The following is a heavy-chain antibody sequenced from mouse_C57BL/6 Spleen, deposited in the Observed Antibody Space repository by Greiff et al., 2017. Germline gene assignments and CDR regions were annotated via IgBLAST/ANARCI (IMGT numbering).Heavy chain of an antibody. V-gene: IGHV1-76*01. CDR3: ARCPPGRDYCDY. Sequence: QVQLQQSGAELVRPGASVKLSCKASGYTFTDYYINWVKQRPGQGLEWIARIYPGSGNTYYKEKFKGKATLTAEKSSSTAYMQLSSLTSEDSAVYFCARCPPGRDYCDYWGQGTTLTVSS. CDR1: GYTFTDYY. J-gene: IGHJ2*01. CDR2: IYPGSGNT.